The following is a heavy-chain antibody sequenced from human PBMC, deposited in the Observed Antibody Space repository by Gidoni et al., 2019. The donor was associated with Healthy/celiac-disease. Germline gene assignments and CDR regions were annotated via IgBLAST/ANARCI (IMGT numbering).Heavy chain of an antibody. Sequence: TDYAAAVKGRFTISRADSKNTLYLQMNSLKTEETVVYYCTSALGYCSSTNCLIYYYWGQGTLVTVSS. CDR2: T. V-gene: IGHV3-15*01. J-gene: IGHJ4*02. D-gene: IGHD2-2*03. CDR3: TSALGYCSSTNCLIYYY.